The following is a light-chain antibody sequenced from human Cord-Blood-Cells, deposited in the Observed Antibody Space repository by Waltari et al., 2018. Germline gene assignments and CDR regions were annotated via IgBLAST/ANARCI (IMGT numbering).Light chain of an antibody. CDR3: QQYDNLPYS. CDR2: EAS. CDR1: QDISNY. Sequence: DIQMTQSPSSLSASVGDRVTITCQASQDISNYLNWYQHKPGKAPNLLIYEASNLETGFPTIFSGSGSVTDVSFTISSLQTEVISTYYCQQYDNLPYSFDQGTKLEIK. V-gene: IGKV1-33*01. J-gene: IGKJ2*03.